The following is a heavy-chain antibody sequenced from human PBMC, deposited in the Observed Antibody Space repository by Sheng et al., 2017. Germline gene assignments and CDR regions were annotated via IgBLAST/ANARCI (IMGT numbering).Heavy chain of an antibody. CDR3: ARVVPQPYCSSTSCYTLDY. D-gene: IGHD2-2*02. J-gene: IGHJ4*02. CDR2: VNHSGST. V-gene: IGHV4-34*01. CDR1: GGSFSGYY. Sequence: QVQLQQWGAGLLKPSETLSLTCAVYGGSFSGYYWSWIRQPPREGAWSGLGKVNHSGSTNYNPSLKSRVTISVDTSKNQFSLKLSSVTAADTAVYYCARVVPQPYCSSTSCYTLDYWGQGTLVTVSS.